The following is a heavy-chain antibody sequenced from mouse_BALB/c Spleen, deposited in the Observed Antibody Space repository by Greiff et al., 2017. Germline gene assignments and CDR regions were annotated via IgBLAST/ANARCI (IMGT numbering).Heavy chain of an antibody. CDR1: GFTFSDYY. CDR3: ARDNYDGYYWDY. Sequence: EVKLVESGGGLVKPGGSLKLSCAASGFTFSDYYMYWVRQTPEKRLEWVATISDGGSYTYYPDSVKGRFTISRDNAKNNLYLQMSSLKSEDTAMYYCARDNYDGYYWDYWGQGTTLTVSS. CDR2: ISDGGSYT. D-gene: IGHD2-3*01. J-gene: IGHJ2*01. V-gene: IGHV5-4*02.